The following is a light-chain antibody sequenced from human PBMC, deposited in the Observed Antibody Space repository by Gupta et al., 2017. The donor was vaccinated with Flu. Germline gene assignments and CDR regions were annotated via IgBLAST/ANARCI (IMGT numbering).Light chain of an antibody. CDR1: NIENRN. J-gene: IGLJ2*01. Sequence: ALGQTSSITCEGNNIENRNVHWYQQKPGQAPVLVIYRDISRPAGIPERFSGSNSGNTATLTISGAQAGDEADYYCQVWDSSTEVFGGGTKLTVL. CDR2: RDI. V-gene: IGLV3-9*01. CDR3: QVWDSSTEV.